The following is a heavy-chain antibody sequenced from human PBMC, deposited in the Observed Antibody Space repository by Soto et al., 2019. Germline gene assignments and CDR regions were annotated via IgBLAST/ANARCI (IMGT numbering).Heavy chain of an antibody. CDR3: AREASGWYTDY. CDR2: INSDGRDT. Sequence: GSLRLSCAASGFTFSSYWMHWVRQAPGKGLVCVSRINSDGRDTNYADSVQGRFTISRDNAKNTLYLQMNSLRAEDTAVYYCAREASGWYTDYWGQGT. V-gene: IGHV3-74*01. CDR1: GFTFSSYW. J-gene: IGHJ4*02. D-gene: IGHD6-19*01.